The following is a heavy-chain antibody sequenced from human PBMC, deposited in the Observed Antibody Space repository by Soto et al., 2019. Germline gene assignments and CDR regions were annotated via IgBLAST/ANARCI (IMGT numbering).Heavy chain of an antibody. J-gene: IGHJ4*01. CDR2: IDIHSSYI. Sequence: AASGVSCGCYTVTWLRQAPGKGLEWVASIDIHSSYIYYAASVRGRFTISSDNAQSSLSLQMKSLRADDTAVYFCARPLLHYW. CDR1: GVSCGCYT. V-gene: IGHV3-21*01. CDR3: ARPLLHY. D-gene: IGHD5-18*01.